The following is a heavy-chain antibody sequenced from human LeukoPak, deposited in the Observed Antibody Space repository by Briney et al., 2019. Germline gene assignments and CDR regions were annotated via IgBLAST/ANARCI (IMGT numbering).Heavy chain of an antibody. D-gene: IGHD3-22*01. CDR1: GGTFSSYA. J-gene: IGHJ6*03. CDR2: IIPIFGTA. CDR3: ARDGDSSGSSYYYMDV. Sequence: SVKVSCKASGGTFSSYAISWVRQAPGQGLEWMGGIIPIFGTANYAQKFQGRVTITADESTSTAYMELSSLRSEDTAVYYCARDGDSSGSSYYYMDVWGKGTTVTVSS. V-gene: IGHV1-69*13.